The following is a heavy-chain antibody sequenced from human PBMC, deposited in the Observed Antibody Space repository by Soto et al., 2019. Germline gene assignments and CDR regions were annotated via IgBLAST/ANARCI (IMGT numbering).Heavy chain of an antibody. D-gene: IGHD2-2*02. CDR2: IYYSGST. J-gene: IGHJ6*02. CDR3: ARHVLVPAAIGGMDV. CDR1: GGSISSSSYY. V-gene: IGHV4-39*01. Sequence: QLQLQESGPGLVKPSETLSLTCTVSGGSISSSSYYWGWIRQPPGKGLEWIGSIYYSGSTYYNPSPKIRLPTXXDXSXXQCSLRLSSVTAADTAVYYCARHVLVPAAIGGMDVWGQGTTVTVSS.